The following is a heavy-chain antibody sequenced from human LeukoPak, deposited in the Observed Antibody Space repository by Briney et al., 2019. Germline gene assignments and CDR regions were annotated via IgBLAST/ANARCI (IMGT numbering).Heavy chain of an antibody. CDR3: AREGSSSSFDY. CDR1: GFTFSSYA. J-gene: IGHJ4*02. Sequence: GSLRLSCAASGFTFSSYAMHWVRQAPGKGLEWVAIISYDGSNKNYVDSVKARFTISRDNPKNTLYLQMNSLRTEDTAVYFCAREGSSSSFDYWGQGTLVTVSS. V-gene: IGHV3-30-3*01. D-gene: IGHD6-19*01. CDR2: ISYDGSNK.